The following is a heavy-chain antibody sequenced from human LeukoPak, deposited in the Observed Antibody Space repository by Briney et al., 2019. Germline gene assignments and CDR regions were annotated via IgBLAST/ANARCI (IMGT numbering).Heavy chain of an antibody. CDR3: TKSQYSTSWYYFDY. Sequence: GGSLRLSCAASGFTFSSYAMSWVRQAPGKGLEWVSAISGSGGSTYYADSVKGRFTISRDNSKNTLYLQMNSLRAEDTAVYYCTKSQYSTSWYYFDYWGQGTLVTVSS. V-gene: IGHV3-23*01. J-gene: IGHJ4*02. CDR2: ISGSGGST. CDR1: GFTFSSYA. D-gene: IGHD6-13*01.